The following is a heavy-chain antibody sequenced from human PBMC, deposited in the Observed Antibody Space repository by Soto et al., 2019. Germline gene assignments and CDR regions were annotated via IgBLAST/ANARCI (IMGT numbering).Heavy chain of an antibody. V-gene: IGHV3-30*04. CDR1: GFTFTAFA. J-gene: IGHJ4*01. CDR3: ATDRYFVSYYFDY. Sequence: PGGSLRLSCAASGFTFTAFAVHWVRQAPGKGLEWVAVISYDGRQSRYADSVRGRLTLSRDNSKNTVFLQMNRLTTEDTAIYYCATDRYFVSYYFDYWGQGTWVTVSS. D-gene: IGHD3-9*01. CDR2: ISYDGRQS.